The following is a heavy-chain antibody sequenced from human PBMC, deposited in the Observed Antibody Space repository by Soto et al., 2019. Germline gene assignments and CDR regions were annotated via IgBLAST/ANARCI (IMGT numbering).Heavy chain of an antibody. CDR1: GGSISSYY. CDR3: AREPRA. CDR2: IYYSGST. J-gene: IGHJ5*02. V-gene: IGHV4-59*12. Sequence: PSETLSLTCTVSGGSISSYYWSWIRQPPGKGLEWIGYIYYSGSTNYNPSLKSRVTISVDTSKNQFSLKLSSVTAADTAMYYCAREPRAWGQGTLVTVS.